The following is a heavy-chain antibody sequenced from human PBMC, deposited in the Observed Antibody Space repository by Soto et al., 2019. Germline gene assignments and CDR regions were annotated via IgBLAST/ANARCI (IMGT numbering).Heavy chain of an antibody. Sequence: PSETLSLTCTASGGSIIGYYWSWMRQPPGKGLEWIGYIFYAGNTLYTPSLKSRVTISVDTSKTQFSLKLSSVTAAATAVYYCARHDIVAKLQISMAVWGRGPMVPVSS. V-gene: IGHV4-59*01. CDR3: ARHDIVAKLQISMAV. CDR1: GGSIIGYY. CDR2: IFYAGNT. D-gene: IGHD5-12*01. J-gene: IGHJ6*02.